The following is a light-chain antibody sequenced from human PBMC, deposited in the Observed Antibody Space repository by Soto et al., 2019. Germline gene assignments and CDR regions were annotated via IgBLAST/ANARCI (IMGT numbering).Light chain of an antibody. CDR2: DVS. Sequence: EIVLTQSPGTLSLSPGERATLSCRSSQSVSSNYLAWYQQKPDQAPRLVIYDVSGRATGIPDRFSGSGSGTDFTLTISRLEPEDCAVYYCQQYGRSPTFGQGTKVEIK. J-gene: IGKJ1*01. V-gene: IGKV3-20*01. CDR1: QSVSSNY. CDR3: QQYGRSPT.